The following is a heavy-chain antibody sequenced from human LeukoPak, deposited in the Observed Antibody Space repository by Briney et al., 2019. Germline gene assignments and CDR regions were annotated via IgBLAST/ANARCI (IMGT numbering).Heavy chain of an antibody. D-gene: IGHD3-16*02. J-gene: IGHJ4*02. V-gene: IGHV3-30*03. CDR2: ISYDGSNK. CDR3: ARVMITFGGVIVPPLDY. CDR1: GGSFSTYY. Sequence: LSLTCAVYGGSFSTYYWSWIRQPPGKGLEWVAVISYDGSNKYYADSVKGRFTISRDNAKNTLYLQMNSLRAEDTAVYYCARVMITFGGVIVPPLDYWGQGTLVTVSS.